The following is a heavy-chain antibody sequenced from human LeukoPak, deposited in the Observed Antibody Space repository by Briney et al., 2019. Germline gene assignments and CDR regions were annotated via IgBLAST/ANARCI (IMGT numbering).Heavy chain of an antibody. Sequence: GGSLRLSCAASGFTFSSYSMNWVRQAPGKGLEWVSSISSSSSYIYYADSVKGRFTISRDNAKNSLYLQMNSLRAEDTALYYCASTSFGYYDSSGYLLPIDYWGQGTLVTVSS. CDR2: ISSSSSYI. J-gene: IGHJ4*02. D-gene: IGHD3-22*01. CDR1: GFTFSSYS. V-gene: IGHV3-21*04. CDR3: ASTSFGYYDSSGYLLPIDY.